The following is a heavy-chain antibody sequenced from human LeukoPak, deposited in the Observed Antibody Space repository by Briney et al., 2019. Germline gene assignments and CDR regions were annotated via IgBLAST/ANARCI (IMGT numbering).Heavy chain of an antibody. V-gene: IGHV1-8*01. CDR1: GYTFTSYD. CDR3: ASIGGDSSGAWKI. J-gene: IGHJ3*02. CDR2: MNPNSGNT. Sequence: SVKVSCKASGYTFTSYDINWVRQAPGHGLEWMGWMNPNSGNTAYAQKFQGRVTMTRNTSISTAYMELSSLRSADTSVYYCASIGGDSSGAWKIWGQGTMVTVSS. D-gene: IGHD6-19*01.